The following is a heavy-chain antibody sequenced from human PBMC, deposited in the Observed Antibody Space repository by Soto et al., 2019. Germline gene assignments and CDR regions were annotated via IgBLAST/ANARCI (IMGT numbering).Heavy chain of an antibody. CDR2: IIPIFGTA. CDR1: GGTFSSYA. Sequence: QVQLVQSGAEVKKPGSSVKVSCKASGGTFSSYAISWVRQAPGQGLEWMGGIIPIFGTANYAQKFQGRVKITAEESTSTAYMELSSLRSEDTAVYYCAREGGRLMVQDTRPFDYWGQGTLVTVSS. D-gene: IGHD2-8*01. J-gene: IGHJ4*02. V-gene: IGHV1-69*12. CDR3: AREGGRLMVQDTRPFDY.